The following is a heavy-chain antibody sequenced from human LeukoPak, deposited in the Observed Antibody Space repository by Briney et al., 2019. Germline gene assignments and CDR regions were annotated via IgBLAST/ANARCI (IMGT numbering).Heavy chain of an antibody. CDR2: ISDNGGGT. Sequence: GGSLRLSCVASGFIFRNYAMSWVRQAPGEGLEWVSGISDNGGGTYYADSMKGRFTISRDNSKNMLYLQMNSLRAEDTAVYYCAKESGALGAPLYDYWGRGILVTASS. J-gene: IGHJ4*02. CDR1: GFIFRNYA. D-gene: IGHD4/OR15-4a*01. CDR3: AKESGALGAPLYDY. V-gene: IGHV3-23*01.